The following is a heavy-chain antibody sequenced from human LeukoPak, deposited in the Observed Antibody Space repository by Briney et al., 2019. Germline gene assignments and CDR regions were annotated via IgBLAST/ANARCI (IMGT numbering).Heavy chain of an antibody. J-gene: IGHJ4*02. Sequence: PGGSLRLSCAASGFSFSTYGMNWVRQAPGKGLEWVSSISSGSRDIYYADSVKGRFTISRDNAKNSLYLQMNSLRAEDTAVYYCARDYYGSGSYLFFDYWGQGTLVTVSS. CDR3: ARDYYGSGSYLFFDY. CDR1: GFSFSTYG. CDR2: ISSGSRDI. D-gene: IGHD3-10*01. V-gene: IGHV3-21*04.